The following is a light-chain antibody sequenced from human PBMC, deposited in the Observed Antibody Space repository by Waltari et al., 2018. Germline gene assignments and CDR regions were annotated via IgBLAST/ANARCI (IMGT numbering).Light chain of an antibody. Sequence: AIRITPSPSSLSASTGDRVTITCRASQGISSYLAWYQQKPGKAPKLLIYAASTLQSGVPSRFSGSGSGTDFTLTISCLQSEDFATYYCQQYYSYPSTFGQGTKVEIK. CDR3: QQYYSYPST. J-gene: IGKJ1*01. V-gene: IGKV1-8*01. CDR1: QGISSY. CDR2: AAS.